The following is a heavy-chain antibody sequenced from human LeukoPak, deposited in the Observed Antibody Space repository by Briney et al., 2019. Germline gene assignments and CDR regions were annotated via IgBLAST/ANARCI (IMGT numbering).Heavy chain of an antibody. J-gene: IGHJ5*02. Sequence: GASVKVSCKASGYTFTSYAMHWVRQAPGQRLEWMGWINAGNGNTKYSQKFQGRVTITRDTSASTACMELSSLRSEDTAVYYCARDRGYCSSTSCRRVWFDHWGQGTLVTVSS. CDR2: INAGNGNT. V-gene: IGHV1-3*01. D-gene: IGHD2-2*01. CDR3: ARDRGYCSSTSCRRVWFDH. CDR1: GYTFTSYA.